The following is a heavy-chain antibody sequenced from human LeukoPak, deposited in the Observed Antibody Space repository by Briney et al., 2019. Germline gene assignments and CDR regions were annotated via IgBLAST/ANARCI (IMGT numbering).Heavy chain of an antibody. CDR2: ISGSGDNT. Sequence: GGSLRLSCAASGFTFSTYAMSWVRQAPGKGLEWVSAISGSGDNTYYIDSVKGRFTISRDNSKNTLYLQMNSLRAEDTAVYCCAKERDSKGYFDYWGQGTLVTVS. D-gene: IGHD2-15*01. CDR3: AKERDSKGYFDY. J-gene: IGHJ4*02. CDR1: GFTFSTYA. V-gene: IGHV3-23*01.